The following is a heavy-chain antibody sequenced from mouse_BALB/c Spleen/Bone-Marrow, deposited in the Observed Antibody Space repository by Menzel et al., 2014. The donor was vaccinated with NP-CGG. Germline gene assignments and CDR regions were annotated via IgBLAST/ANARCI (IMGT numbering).Heavy chain of an antibody. J-gene: IGHJ2*01. Sequence: EVMLVESGGGLVQPGGSRKLSCAASGFTFSSFGMHWVRQAPEKGLEWVTYISSGSSTFYYADRVKGRFTVSRDNPKNTLCLQMTGLRSEDTAREYCGREGGGCAGVDYWGQGTALTVSS. CDR1: GFTFSSFG. CDR2: ISSGSSTF. CDR3: GREGGGCAGVDY. D-gene: IGHD1-1*02. V-gene: IGHV5-17*02.